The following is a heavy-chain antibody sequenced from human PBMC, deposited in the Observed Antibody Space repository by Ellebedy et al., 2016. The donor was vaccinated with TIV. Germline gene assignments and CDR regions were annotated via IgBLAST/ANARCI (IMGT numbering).Heavy chain of an antibody. CDR3: ARRHPWGGDCYPIDY. Sequence: AASVTVSCKASGYTFTTYDLSWARQAPGQGLEWMGWITAYNGNTNYAQKPQGRVTMTTDTSTSTAHMELRSLRSDDTAVYYCARRHPWGGDCYPIDYWGQGTLVTVSS. J-gene: IGHJ4*02. D-gene: IGHD2-21*02. V-gene: IGHV1-18*04. CDR1: GYTFTTYD. CDR2: ITAYNGNT.